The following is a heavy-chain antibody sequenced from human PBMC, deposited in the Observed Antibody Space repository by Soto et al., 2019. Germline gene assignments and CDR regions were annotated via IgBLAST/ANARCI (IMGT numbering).Heavy chain of an antibody. CDR1: GFTFSSYV. CDR2: ISGSGGST. CDR3: AKDLRQLWVFDY. D-gene: IGHD5-18*01. J-gene: IGHJ4*02. Sequence: EVQLLESGGGLVQPGGSLRLSCAASGFTFSSYVMSWVRQAPGKGLEWVSAISGSGGSTYYADSVKGRFTISRDNSKNTLYLQMNSLRAEDTAVYYCAKDLRQLWVFDYWGQGTLVTVSS. V-gene: IGHV3-23*01.